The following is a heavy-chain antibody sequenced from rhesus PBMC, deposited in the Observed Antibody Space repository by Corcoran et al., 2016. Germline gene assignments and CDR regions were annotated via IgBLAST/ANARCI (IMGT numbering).Heavy chain of an antibody. J-gene: IGHJ4*01. D-gene: IGHD6-13*01. Sequence: QVQLQESGPGVVKSSETLSLTCAVSGGSISDSYRWSWIRQPPGKGLECIGYIYGSSTSTNYNPSLKSRVTISKDTSKNQFALKLSSVTAADTAVFYCARDGDSSWSVFDYWGQGVLVTVSS. V-gene: IGHV4S10*01. CDR3: ARDGDSSWSVFDY. CDR2: IYGSSTST. CDR1: GGSISDSYR.